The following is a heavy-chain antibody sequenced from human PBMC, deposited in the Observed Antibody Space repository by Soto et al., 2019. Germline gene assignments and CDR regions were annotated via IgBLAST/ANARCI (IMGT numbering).Heavy chain of an antibody. Sequence: VQLVESGGDLVQPGGSLRLSCAGSGFTLNSFSMNWVRQAPGKGLEWVSYISSSRATIYYADSVKGRFTISRDDAKNSLYLQMNSLRDDDTAVYYCVRGRSDSLMDVWGQGTTVTVSS. J-gene: IGHJ6*02. D-gene: IGHD2-15*01. CDR3: VRGRSDSLMDV. V-gene: IGHV3-48*02. CDR2: ISSSRATI. CDR1: GFTLNSFS.